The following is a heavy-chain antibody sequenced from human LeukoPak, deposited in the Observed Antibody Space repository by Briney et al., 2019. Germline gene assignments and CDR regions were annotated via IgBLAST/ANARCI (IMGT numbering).Heavy chain of an antibody. CDR1: GFTFSSYA. CDR3: ARDFYYDSSDQSGVDY. D-gene: IGHD3-22*01. J-gene: IGHJ4*02. Sequence: HPGGSQRLSCAASGFTFSSYAMHWVRQAPGKGLEWVAAISYDGSNKYYADSAKGRFTISRDNSKNTLYLQMNSLRAEDTAVYYCARDFYYDSSDQSGVDYWGQGTLVTVSS. CDR2: ISYDGSNK. V-gene: IGHV3-30*01.